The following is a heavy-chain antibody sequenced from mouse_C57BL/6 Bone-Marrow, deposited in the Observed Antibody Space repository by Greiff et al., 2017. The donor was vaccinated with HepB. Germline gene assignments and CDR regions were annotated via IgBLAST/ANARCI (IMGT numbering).Heavy chain of an antibody. J-gene: IGHJ4*01. CDR3: ARNVKAVVDRRMDY. Sequence: QVHVKQSGPGLVQPSQSLSITCTVSGFSLTSYGVHWVRQSPGKGLEWLGVIWSGGSTDYNAAFISRLSISKDNSKSQVFFKMNSLQADDTAIYYCARNVKAVVDRRMDYWGQGTSVTVSS. CDR2: IWSGGST. CDR1: GFSLTSYG. D-gene: IGHD1-1*01. V-gene: IGHV2-2*01.